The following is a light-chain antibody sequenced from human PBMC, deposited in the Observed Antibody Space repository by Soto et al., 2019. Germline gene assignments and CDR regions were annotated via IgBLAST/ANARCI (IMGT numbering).Light chain of an antibody. V-gene: IGKV3-20*01. CDR3: QHHGGSPIT. Sequence: EIVLTQSPVTLSLSPGESATLSCRASQSVYSKYLAWYQQKPGQAPRLLIYGASSRASGIPDRFSGSGSGTDFTLTISRLEPEDFAVYYCQHHGGSPITFGQGTRLEIK. CDR2: GAS. CDR1: QSVYSKY. J-gene: IGKJ5*01.